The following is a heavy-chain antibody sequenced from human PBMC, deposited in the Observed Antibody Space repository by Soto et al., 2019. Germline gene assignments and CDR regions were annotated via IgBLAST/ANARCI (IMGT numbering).Heavy chain of an antibody. CDR2: IYYSGST. D-gene: IGHD3-10*01. J-gene: IGHJ6*03. Sequence: SETLSLTCTVSGGSISSSSYYWGWIRQPPGKGLEWIGSIYYSGSTYYNPSLKSRVTISVDTSKNQFSLKLSSVTAADTAVYYCARLPGLYYYGSGSYYYFSYMDVWGKGTTVTVSS. CDR1: GGSISSSSYY. CDR3: ARLPGLYYYGSGSYYYFSYMDV. V-gene: IGHV4-39*01.